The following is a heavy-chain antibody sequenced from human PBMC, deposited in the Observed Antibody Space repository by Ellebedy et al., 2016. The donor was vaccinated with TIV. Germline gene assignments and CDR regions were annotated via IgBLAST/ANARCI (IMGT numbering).Heavy chain of an antibody. Sequence: SVKVSXXASGGTFSSYAISWVRQAPGQGLEWMGGIIPIFGTANYAQKFQGRVTITADESTSTAYMELSSLRSEDTAVYYCARDTGGRSAYWGQGTLVTVSS. CDR1: GGTFSSYA. D-gene: IGHD2-8*02. J-gene: IGHJ4*02. CDR3: ARDTGGRSAY. CDR2: IIPIFGTA. V-gene: IGHV1-69*13.